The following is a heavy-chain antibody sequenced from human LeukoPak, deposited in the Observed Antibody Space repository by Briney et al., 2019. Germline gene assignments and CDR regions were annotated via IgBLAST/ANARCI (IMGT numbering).Heavy chain of an antibody. CDR1: GYSFTSYW. CDR3: ARPGQLGEYTPYHFDY. J-gene: IGHJ4*02. V-gene: IGHV5-51*01. D-gene: IGHD3-16*01. CDR2: IYPGDSDT. Sequence: GASLQISCKGSGYSFTSYWIGWVRQMPGKGLEWMGIIYPGDSDTRYSPSFQGQVTISADKSISTAYLQWSSLKASDTAMYYCARPGQLGEYTPYHFDYWGQGILVTVSS.